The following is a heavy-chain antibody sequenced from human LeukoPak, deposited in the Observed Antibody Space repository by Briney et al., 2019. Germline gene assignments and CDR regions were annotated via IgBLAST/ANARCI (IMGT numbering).Heavy chain of an antibody. CDR2: ISPNSGGT. CDR3: ARDRGGSYLNFDY. D-gene: IGHD1-26*01. Sequence: ASVKVSCKASGYTFTGYYMHWVRQAPGQGLEWMGWISPNSGGTNYAQKFQGRVTMTRDTSISTAYKELSRLRSDDTAVYYCARDRGGSYLNFDYWGQGTLVTVSS. V-gene: IGHV1-2*02. CDR1: GYTFTGYY. J-gene: IGHJ4*02.